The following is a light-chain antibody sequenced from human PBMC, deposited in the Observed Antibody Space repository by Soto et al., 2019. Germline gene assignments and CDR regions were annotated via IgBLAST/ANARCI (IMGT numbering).Light chain of an antibody. Sequence: EIVLTQSPATLSLSPGEGATLSCRASQIVSSYLAWYQQKPGQAPRLLIYAASNRATGIPARFSGSGSGTDFTLTISSLEPEDFAVYYCHQRSNWPRTFGQGTKLEIK. CDR1: QIVSSY. V-gene: IGKV3-11*01. CDR3: HQRSNWPRT. J-gene: IGKJ2*01. CDR2: AAS.